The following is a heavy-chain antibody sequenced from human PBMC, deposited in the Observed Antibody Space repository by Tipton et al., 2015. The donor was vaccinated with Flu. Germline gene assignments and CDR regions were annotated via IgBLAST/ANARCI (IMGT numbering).Heavy chain of an antibody. D-gene: IGHD2-15*01. CDR1: GFTSSDHY. V-gene: IGHV3-72*01. CDR2: IRSKAYSYTT. CDR3: TRAGAYCGGGACYRAFDI. Sequence: GSLRLSCAASGFTSSDHYMDWVRQAPGKGLEWVGRIRSKAYSYTTEYAASVKGRFTISRDDSKNSLYLQMNSLKTEDTAVYYCTRAGAYCGGGACYRAFDIWGQGTLVTVFS. J-gene: IGHJ3*02.